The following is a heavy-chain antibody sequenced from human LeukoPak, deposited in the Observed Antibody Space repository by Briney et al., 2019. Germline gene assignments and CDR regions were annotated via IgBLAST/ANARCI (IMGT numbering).Heavy chain of an antibody. V-gene: IGHV3-23*01. CDR3: ARVINGYRSGPWEWDYYQYMDV. CDR2: ISGGDT. D-gene: IGHD3-22*01. Sequence: GGSLRLSCTASGFTLNNDAMSWVRQAPGKGLEWVSAISGGDTYYAGSVKGRFTISRDNSKNTLYLQMNSLGAEDTAVYYCARVINGYRSGPWEWDYYQYMDVWGIGATVTVSS. J-gene: IGHJ6*03. CDR1: GFTLNNDA.